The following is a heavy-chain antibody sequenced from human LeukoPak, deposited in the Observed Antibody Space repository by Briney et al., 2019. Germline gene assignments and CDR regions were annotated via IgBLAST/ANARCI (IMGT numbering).Heavy chain of an antibody. CDR3: ARDSSGPWFDP. J-gene: IGHJ5*02. Sequence: PGGSLRLSCAVSGFIFNNYIMNWVRQAPGKGLEWVPSITGSGSFVYYADSVKGRFTISRDNAKNSLFLQMNSLRAEDTAVYYCARDSSGPWFDPWGQGTLVTVSS. CDR2: ITGSGSFV. CDR1: GFIFNNYI. V-gene: IGHV3-21*01. D-gene: IGHD6-6*01.